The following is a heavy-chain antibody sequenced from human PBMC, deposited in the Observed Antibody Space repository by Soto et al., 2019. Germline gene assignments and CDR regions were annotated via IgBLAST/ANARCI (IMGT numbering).Heavy chain of an antibody. CDR1: GFTFSRYG. V-gene: IGHV3-30*03. Sequence: GGSLRLSCAASGFTFSRYGMHWVRQAPGKGLEWVAVISYDGSNKYYADSVKGRFTISRDNSKNTLYLQMNSLRAEDTAVYYCASGWSFMVRGSKNDYWGRGTLVTVS. J-gene: IGHJ4*02. D-gene: IGHD3-10*01. CDR2: ISYDGSNK. CDR3: ASGWSFMVRGSKNDY.